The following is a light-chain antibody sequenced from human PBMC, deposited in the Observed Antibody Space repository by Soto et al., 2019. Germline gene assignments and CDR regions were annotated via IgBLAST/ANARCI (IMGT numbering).Light chain of an antibody. Sequence: IQLTQSPSSLSASIGDRVTITCRASQDIASYLAWYQQKPGNAPKLLIYAASTLHSGVPSRFSGSGSGTDLTLTISSLQPEDFVTYYCQQLNVNLLFGQGTKLEIK. CDR3: QQLNVNLL. V-gene: IGKV1-9*01. CDR2: AAS. J-gene: IGKJ2*01. CDR1: QDIASY.